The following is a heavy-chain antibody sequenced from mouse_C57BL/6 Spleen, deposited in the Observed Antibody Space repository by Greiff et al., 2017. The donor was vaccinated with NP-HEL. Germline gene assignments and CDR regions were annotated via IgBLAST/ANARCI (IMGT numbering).Heavy chain of an antibody. CDR1: GYTFTSYW. CDR3: AITTVVATPEY. Sequence: QVHVKQPGAELVKPGASVKLSCKASGYTFTSYWMHWVKQRPGQGLEWIGMIHPNSGSTNYTEKFKSKATLTVDKSSSTAYMQLSSLTSEDSAVYYCAITTVVATPEYWGQGTTLTVSS. D-gene: IGHD1-1*01. V-gene: IGHV1-64*01. CDR2: IHPNSGST. J-gene: IGHJ2*01.